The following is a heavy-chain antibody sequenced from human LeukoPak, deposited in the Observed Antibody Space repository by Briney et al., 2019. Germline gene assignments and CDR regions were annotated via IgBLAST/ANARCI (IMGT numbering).Heavy chain of an antibody. CDR2: VSGSGTTI. V-gene: IGHV3-11*01. D-gene: IGHD6-25*01. J-gene: IGHJ3*02. CDR1: GFTFSDYY. CDR3: ARDGSRGAFDI. Sequence: AGGSLRLSCAASGFTFSDYYVSWIRQPPGKVLEWVSYVSGSGTTIYYADSVEGRFTLSRDNAKNSVYLQMNSLRGEDTAVYFCARDGSRGAFDIWGQGTMVSVSS.